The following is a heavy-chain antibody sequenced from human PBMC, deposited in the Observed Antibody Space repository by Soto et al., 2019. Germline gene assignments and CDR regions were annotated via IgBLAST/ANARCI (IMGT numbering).Heavy chain of an antibody. J-gene: IGHJ2*01. CDR3: AKAGHIVVVIATVGWYFDL. V-gene: IGHV3-23*01. CDR1: GFTFSSYA. D-gene: IGHD2-21*01. Sequence: GGSLRLSCAASGFTFSSYAMSWVRQAPGKGLEWVSAISGSGGSTYYADSVKGRFTISRDNSKNTLYLQMNSLRAEDTAVYYWAKAGHIVVVIATVGWYFDLWGRGSLVTVSS. CDR2: ISGSGGST.